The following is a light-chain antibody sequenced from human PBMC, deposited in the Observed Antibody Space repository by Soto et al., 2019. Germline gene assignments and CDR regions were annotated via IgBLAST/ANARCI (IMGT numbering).Light chain of an antibody. CDR1: TGAVTNGPY. CDR3: LLSYNGPYV. CDR2: DTT. V-gene: IGLV7-46*01. Sequence: QAVVTPQPSLTVSPGGTVTLTCGSSTGAVTNGPYPYVVQQRSGQAPWTVISDTTNRHPWTPARFSGSLLGGKAALTLSGAQPEDEAEYYCLLSYNGPYVVGAGTKSPS. J-gene: IGLJ1*01.